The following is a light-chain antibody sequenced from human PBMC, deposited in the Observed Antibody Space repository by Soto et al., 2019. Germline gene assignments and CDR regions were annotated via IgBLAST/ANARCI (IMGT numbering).Light chain of an antibody. V-gene: IGLV2-14*01. Sequence: QSALTQPASVSGSPGQSITISCTGTSSDVGGYNYVSWYQQHPGKAPKLMIYDVSNRPSGVSNRFSGSKSGNTASLTISGLQAEDEADYYWRSYTSSSTLGVFGGGTKLTVL. CDR3: RSYTSSSTLGV. CDR1: SSDVGGYNY. J-gene: IGLJ2*01. CDR2: DVS.